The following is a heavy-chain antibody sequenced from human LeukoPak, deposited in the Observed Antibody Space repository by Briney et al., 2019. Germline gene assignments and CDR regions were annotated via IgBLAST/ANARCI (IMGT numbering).Heavy chain of an antibody. D-gene: IGHD6-19*01. CDR3: ARYPNPIAVADDAFDI. CDR1: GFTFSSYG. V-gene: IGHV3-30*02. J-gene: IGHJ3*02. Sequence: GGSLRLSCAASGFTFSSYGMHWVRQAPGKGLEWVAFIRYDGSNKYYADSVKGRFTISRDNSKNTLYLQMNSLRAEDTAVYYCARYPNPIAVADDAFDIWGQGTMVTVSS. CDR2: IRYDGSNK.